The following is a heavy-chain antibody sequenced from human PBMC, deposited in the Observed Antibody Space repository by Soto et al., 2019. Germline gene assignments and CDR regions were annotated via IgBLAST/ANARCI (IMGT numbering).Heavy chain of an antibody. V-gene: IGHV3-72*01. J-gene: IGHJ6*02. Sequence: PGGSLRLSCAASGFTFSDHYMDWVRQAPGKGLEWVGRTRNKANSYTTEYAASVKGRFTISRDDSKNSLYLQMNSLKTEDTAVYYCARGHYYDSSPGYCYGMDVWGQGTTVTVSS. CDR3: ARGHYYDSSPGYCYGMDV. CDR1: GFTFSDHY. D-gene: IGHD3-22*01. CDR2: TRNKANSYTT.